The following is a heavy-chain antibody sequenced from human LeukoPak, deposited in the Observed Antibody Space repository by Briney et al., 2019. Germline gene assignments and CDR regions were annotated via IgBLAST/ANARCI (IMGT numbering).Heavy chain of an antibody. CDR3: SRDLRCRDDY. Sequence: GGSLRLSCAASGFTFSSSAMSWVRQAPGKGLEWVSAISNNGGYTYYADSVQGRFTISRDNSKSTLCLQMNSLRAEDTAVYYCSRDLRCRDDYWGQGTLVSVSS. CDR2: ISNNGGYT. CDR1: GFTFSSSA. J-gene: IGHJ4*02. D-gene: IGHD5-24*01. V-gene: IGHV3-23*01.